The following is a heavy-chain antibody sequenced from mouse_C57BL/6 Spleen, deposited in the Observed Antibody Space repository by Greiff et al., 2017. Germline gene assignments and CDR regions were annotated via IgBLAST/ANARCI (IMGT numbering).Heavy chain of an antibody. CDR2: ISYDGSN. J-gene: IGHJ3*01. CDR3: ARDEDYDYDPYAY. CDR1: GYSITSGYY. D-gene: IGHD2-4*01. V-gene: IGHV3-6*01. Sequence: VQLKESGPGLVKPSQSLSLTCSVTGYSITSGYYWNWIRQFPGNKLEWMGYISYDGSNNYNPSLKNRISITRDTSKNQFFLKLNSVTTEDTATYDCARDEDYDYDPYAYWGQGTLVTVSA.